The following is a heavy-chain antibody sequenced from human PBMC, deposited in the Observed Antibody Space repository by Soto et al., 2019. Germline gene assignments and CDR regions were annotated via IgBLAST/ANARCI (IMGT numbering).Heavy chain of an antibody. CDR3: ARDSLHYDIGAFDI. V-gene: IGHV3-21*01. J-gene: IGHJ3*02. CDR2: INSSSSYI. D-gene: IGHD3-9*01. Sequence: GGSLRLPYTASGFTFRSYSMNWVRKATGKGLEWVSYINSSSSYIYYADSVKGRFTISRDNAKNSLYLQMNSLRAEDTAVYYCARDSLHYDIGAFDIWRQGTMVTVSS. CDR1: GFTFRSYS.